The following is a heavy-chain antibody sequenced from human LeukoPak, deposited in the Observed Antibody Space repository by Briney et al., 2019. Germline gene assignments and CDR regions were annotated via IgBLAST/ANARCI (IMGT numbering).Heavy chain of an antibody. V-gene: IGHV3-23*01. CDR1: GFTFSSYA. CDR3: AISTRSWYGWFDP. CDR2: ISGSGGST. D-gene: IGHD6-13*01. J-gene: IGHJ5*02. Sequence: PGGSLRLSCAASGFTFSSYAMSWVRQAPGKGLEWVSAISGSGGSTYYADSVKGRFTVSRDNSKNTLYLQMNSLRAEDTAVYYCAISTRSWYGWFDPGGQGTLGTVSA.